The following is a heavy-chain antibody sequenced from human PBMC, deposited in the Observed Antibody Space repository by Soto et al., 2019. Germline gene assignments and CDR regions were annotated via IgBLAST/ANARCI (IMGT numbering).Heavy chain of an antibody. Sequence: ASVKVSCKASGYTFTGYYMHWVRQAPGQELEWMGWINPNSGGTNYAQRFQGRVTVTGDTSITTAYMELSSLRSDDTAVYFCARGYRSSGLGPWGQGTLVTVSS. CDR2: INPNSGGT. V-gene: IGHV1-2*02. J-gene: IGHJ5*02. D-gene: IGHD6-6*01. CDR3: ARGYRSSGLGP. CDR1: GYTFTGYY.